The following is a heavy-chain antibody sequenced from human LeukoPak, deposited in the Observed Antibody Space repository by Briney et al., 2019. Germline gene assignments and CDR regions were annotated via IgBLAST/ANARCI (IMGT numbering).Heavy chain of an antibody. CDR3: AKDRYSRQQLVVPFDY. D-gene: IGHD6-13*01. Sequence: PGGSLRLSCAASVFTFSSYAMSWVRQAPGEGRECVSAISGSGGSTYYADSVKGRFTLSRDNSKNTLYLQMNSLRAEDTVVYYCAKDRYSRQQLVVPFDYWGQGTLVTVSS. CDR1: VFTFSSYA. CDR2: ISGSGGST. V-gene: IGHV3-23*01. J-gene: IGHJ4*02.